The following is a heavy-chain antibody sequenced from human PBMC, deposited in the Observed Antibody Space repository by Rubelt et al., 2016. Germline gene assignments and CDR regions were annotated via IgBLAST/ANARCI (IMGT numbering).Heavy chain of an antibody. V-gene: IGHV3-30*03. J-gene: IGHJ4*02. CDR2: ISYDGRNK. D-gene: IGHD6-6*01. CDR3: AREAACQDFDY. CDR1: GFTFSSCH. Sequence: GFTFSSCHMHWVRQAPGKGLEWVALISYDGRNKHYADSVKGRFTISRDNSKNTLDLQMNSLTSEDTAVYYCAREAACQDFDYWGQGTLVTVSS.